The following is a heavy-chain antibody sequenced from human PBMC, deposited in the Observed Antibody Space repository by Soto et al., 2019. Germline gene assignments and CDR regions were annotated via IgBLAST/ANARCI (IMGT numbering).Heavy chain of an antibody. V-gene: IGHV1-69*08. CDR1: GGTFGSQS. CDR2: IVPIVDLI. Sequence: QVQLVQSGAEVKKPGSSVKVSCQASGGTFGSQSFTWVRQAPGQGLEWMGRIVPIVDLINYSQKFQDRLTITADKSTRTAYMELSSLTQDDTDLYYCARDAGSGWYNRKWGQGTLVTFSS. J-gene: IGHJ4*02. CDR3: ARDAGSGWYNRK. D-gene: IGHD1-20*01.